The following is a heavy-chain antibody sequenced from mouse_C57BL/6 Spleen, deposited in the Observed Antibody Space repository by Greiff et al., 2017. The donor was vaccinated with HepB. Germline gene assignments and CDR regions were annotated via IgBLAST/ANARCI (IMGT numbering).Heavy chain of an antibody. D-gene: IGHD1-1*01. Sequence: QVQLQQSGPELVKPGASVKISCKASGYAFSSSWMNWVKQRPGKGLEWIGRIYPGDGDTNYNGKFKGKATLTADKSSSTAYMQLSSLTSEDYAVYFCAAFYYYGSSYYFDYWGKGTTLTVSS. J-gene: IGHJ2*01. CDR2: IYPGDGDT. V-gene: IGHV1-82*01. CDR1: GYAFSSSW. CDR3: AAFYYYGSSYYFDY.